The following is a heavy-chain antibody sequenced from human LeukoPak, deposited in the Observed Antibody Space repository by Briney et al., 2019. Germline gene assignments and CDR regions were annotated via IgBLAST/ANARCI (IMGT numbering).Heavy chain of an antibody. CDR3: AKPNVLLWFGELSPKWFDP. Sequence: GGSLRLSCAASGFTFSSYAMHWVRQAPGKGLEWVAVISYDGSNKYYADSVKGRFTISRDNSKNTLSLQMNSLRAEDTAVYYCAKPNVLLWFGELSPKWFDPWGQGTLVTVSS. D-gene: IGHD3-10*01. CDR1: GFTFSSYA. CDR2: ISYDGSNK. V-gene: IGHV3-30*18. J-gene: IGHJ5*02.